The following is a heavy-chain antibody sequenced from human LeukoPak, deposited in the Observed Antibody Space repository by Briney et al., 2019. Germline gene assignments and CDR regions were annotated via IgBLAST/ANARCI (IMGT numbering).Heavy chain of an antibody. CDR1: RFPFSVYE. Sequence: PGGSLRLSCAASRFPFSVYEMNWVRQAPGKGLEWVSNIASSGTTKYYADSVKGRFSISRDNAKSSLYLQMNSLRVEDTAVYYCTLLAVASDFDYWGQGALVTVSS. CDR2: IASSGTTK. D-gene: IGHD6-19*01. CDR3: TLLAVASDFDY. V-gene: IGHV3-48*03. J-gene: IGHJ4*02.